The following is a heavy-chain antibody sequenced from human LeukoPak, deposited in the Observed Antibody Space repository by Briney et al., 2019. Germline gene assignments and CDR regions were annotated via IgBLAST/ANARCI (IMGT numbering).Heavy chain of an antibody. D-gene: IGHD6-6*01. CDR1: GYTLTELS. V-gene: IGHV1-8*03. J-gene: IGHJ6*03. Sequence: GASVKVSCKVSGYTLTELSMHWVRQAPGQGLEWMGWMNPNSGNTGYAQKFQGRVTITRNTSISTAYMELSSLRSEDTAIYYCARADGSSSIDYYHLDVWGKGTTVTVSS. CDR3: ARADGSSSIDYYHLDV. CDR2: MNPNSGNT.